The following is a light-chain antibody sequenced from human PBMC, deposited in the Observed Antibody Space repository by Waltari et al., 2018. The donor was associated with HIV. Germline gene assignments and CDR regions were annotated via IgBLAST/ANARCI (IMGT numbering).Light chain of an antibody. V-gene: IGLV2-11*01. J-gene: IGLJ3*02. Sequence: QSALTQPRSVSGSPGQSVTISSTGTSSDVGAYKFVSWYQQHPGKAPKLLIYDVTTRPSGVPDRFSGSKSGNSASLIISGLQAGDEAHYFCCSYAGNYAWVFGGGTKLTVL. CDR1: SSDVGAYKF. CDR2: DVT. CDR3: CSYAGNYAWV.